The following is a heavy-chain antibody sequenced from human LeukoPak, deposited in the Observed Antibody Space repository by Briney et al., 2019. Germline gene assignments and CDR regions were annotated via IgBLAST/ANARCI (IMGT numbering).Heavy chain of an antibody. CDR2: INQDGSAE. CDR3: AKYGLGSHTSFDS. J-gene: IGHJ4*02. CDR1: GFTFSSYA. D-gene: IGHD3-10*01. V-gene: IGHV3-7*01. Sequence: PGGSLRLSCAASGFTFSSYAMSWVRQAPGKGPEWVANINQDGSAEYCIDSVKGRFTNSRDNAKNSLYLQMNSLRAEDTAVYYCAKYGLGSHTSFDSWGQGTLVTVSS.